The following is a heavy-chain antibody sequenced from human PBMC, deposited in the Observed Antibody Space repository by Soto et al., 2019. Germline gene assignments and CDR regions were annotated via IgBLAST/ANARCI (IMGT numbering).Heavy chain of an antibody. CDR1: GFTFSSYW. D-gene: IGHD3-10*01. CDR3: VRDRGWFGEVPFDY. Sequence: EVQLVESGGGLVQPGGSLRLSCAASGFTFSSYWMHWVRQAPGKGLVWVSRTNSDGSSTSYADSVKGRFTISRDNAKNTLYLQMNSLRAEDTAVYYCVRDRGWFGEVPFDYWGQGPLVTVS. CDR2: TNSDGSST. J-gene: IGHJ4*02. V-gene: IGHV3-74*01.